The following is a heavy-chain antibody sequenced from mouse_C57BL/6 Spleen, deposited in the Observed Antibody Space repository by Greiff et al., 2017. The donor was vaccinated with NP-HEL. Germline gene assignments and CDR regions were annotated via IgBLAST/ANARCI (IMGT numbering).Heavy chain of an antibody. D-gene: IGHD4-1*01. CDR2: ISSGSSTI. J-gene: IGHJ4*01. CDR1: GFTFSDYG. Sequence: EVMLVESGGGLVKPGGSLKLSCAASGFTFSDYGMHWVRQAPEKGLEWVAYISSGSSTIYYADTVKGRFTISRDNAKNTLFLQMTSLRSEDTAMYYCARREITGDYAMDYCGQGTSVTVSS. CDR3: ARREITGDYAMDY. V-gene: IGHV5-17*01.